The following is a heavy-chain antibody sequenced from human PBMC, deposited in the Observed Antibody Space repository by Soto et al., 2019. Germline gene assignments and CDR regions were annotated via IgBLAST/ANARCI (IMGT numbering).Heavy chain of an antibody. CDR1: GFTFDDYA. CDR2: ISWNSGSI. CDR3: AKDLDGGGTMDY. J-gene: IGHJ4*02. V-gene: IGHV3-9*01. D-gene: IGHD2-15*01. Sequence: GGSLRLSCAASGFTFDDYAMHWVRQAPGKGLEWVSGISWNSGSIGYADSVKGRFTISRDNAKNSLYLQMNSLRAEDTALYYCAKDLDGGGTMDYWGQGTLVTVSS.